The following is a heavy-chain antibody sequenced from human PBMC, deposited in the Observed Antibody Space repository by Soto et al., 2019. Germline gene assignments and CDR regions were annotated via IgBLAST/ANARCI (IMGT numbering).Heavy chain of an antibody. D-gene: IGHD7-27*01. CDR2: IIPIFGKT. J-gene: IGHJ4*02. Sequence: QVQLVQSGAEVKEPGTSVKVSCKASGGAFSTSSFVWVRQGPGQGLEWMGGIIPIFGKTNVAPKFRDRITFTADESTRTAYMELSSLRSEATAIYYCARDVVRSTGGDSWGQGTLVTVSS. CDR1: GGAFSTSS. CDR3: ARDVVRSTGGDS. V-gene: IGHV1-69*01.